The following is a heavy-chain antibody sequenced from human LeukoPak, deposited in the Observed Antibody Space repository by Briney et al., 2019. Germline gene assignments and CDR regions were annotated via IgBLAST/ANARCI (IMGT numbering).Heavy chain of an antibody. D-gene: IGHD6-19*01. CDR3: AKEGRYGSGWYSYYYYYMDV. CDR2: IRYDGSNK. CDR1: GFTFSSYG. Sequence: PGGSLRLSCAASGFTFSSYGMHWVRQAPGKGLEWVAFIRYDGSNKYYADSVKGRFTISRDNSKNTLYLQMNSLRAEDTAVYYCAKEGRYGSGWYSYYYYYMDVWGKGTTVTISS. V-gene: IGHV3-30*02. J-gene: IGHJ6*03.